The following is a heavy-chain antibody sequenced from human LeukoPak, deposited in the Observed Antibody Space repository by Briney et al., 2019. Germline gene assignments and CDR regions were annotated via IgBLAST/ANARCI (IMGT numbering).Heavy chain of an antibody. CDR3: ARDYYDSSGYYPGLYYYYMDV. Sequence: ASVKVSCKASGYTFTGYYMHWVRQAPGQGLEWMGWINPNSGGTNYAQKFQGRVTMTRDTSISTAYMELSSLRSEDTAVYYCARDYYDSSGYYPGLYYYYMDVWGKGTTVTVSS. CDR1: GYTFTGYY. V-gene: IGHV1-2*02. D-gene: IGHD3-22*01. J-gene: IGHJ6*03. CDR2: INPNSGGT.